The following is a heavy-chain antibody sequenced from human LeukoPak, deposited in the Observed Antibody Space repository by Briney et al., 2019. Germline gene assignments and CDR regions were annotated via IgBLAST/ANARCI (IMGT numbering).Heavy chain of an antibody. J-gene: IGHJ5*02. V-gene: IGHV1-8*02. CDR3: ARGQQAASGSYSS. Sequence: GASVKVSCKASGYTFTANYMHWVRQATGQGLEWMGWMNPNSGNTGYAQKFQGRVTMTRNTSISTAYMELSSLRSEDTAVYYCARGQQAASGSYSSWGQGTLVTVSS. CDR1: GYTFTANY. CDR2: MNPNSGNT. D-gene: IGHD1-26*01.